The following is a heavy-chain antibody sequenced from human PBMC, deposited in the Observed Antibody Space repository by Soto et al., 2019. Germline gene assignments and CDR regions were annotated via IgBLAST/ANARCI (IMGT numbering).Heavy chain of an antibody. J-gene: IGHJ6*03. CDR3: ARDKYSGYDPADYYYYYMDV. V-gene: IGHV4-59*01. CDR2: IYYSGST. D-gene: IGHD5-12*01. CDR1: GGSISSYY. Sequence: SETLSLTCTVSGGSISSYYWSWIRQPPGKGLEWIGYIYYSGSTNYNPSLKSRVTISVDTSKNQFSLKLSSVTAADTAVYYCARDKYSGYDPADYYYYYMDVWGKGTTVTVSS.